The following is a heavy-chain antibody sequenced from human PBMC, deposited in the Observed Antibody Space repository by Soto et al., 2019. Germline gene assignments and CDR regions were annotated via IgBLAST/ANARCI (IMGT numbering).Heavy chain of an antibody. CDR2: IYYSGST. D-gene: IGHD3-16*01. Sequence: QVQLQESGPGLVKPSQTLSLTCTVSGGSISSGGYYWSWIRQHPGKGLEWIGYIYYSGSTYYNPSPKSRVTMSVDTSKTQFSLKLSSVTAADTAVYYWARGGLKYGGGYFDYWGQGTLVTVSS. V-gene: IGHV4-31*03. CDR3: ARGGLKYGGGYFDY. CDR1: GGSISSGGYY. J-gene: IGHJ4*02.